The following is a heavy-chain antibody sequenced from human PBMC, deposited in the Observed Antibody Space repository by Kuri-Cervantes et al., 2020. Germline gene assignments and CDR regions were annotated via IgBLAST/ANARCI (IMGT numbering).Heavy chain of an antibody. V-gene: IGHV3-48*03. Sequence: GESLKISCAASGFTFSSYEMNWVRQAPGKGLEWVSYISSSVSTIYYADSVKGRFTISRDNAKNSLYLQMNSLRAEDTAVYYCAREKTKWASTIVYYFDYWGQGTLVTVSS. CDR1: GFTFSSYE. J-gene: IGHJ4*02. D-gene: IGHD5/OR15-5a*01. CDR3: AREKTKWASTIVYYFDY. CDR2: ISSSVSTI.